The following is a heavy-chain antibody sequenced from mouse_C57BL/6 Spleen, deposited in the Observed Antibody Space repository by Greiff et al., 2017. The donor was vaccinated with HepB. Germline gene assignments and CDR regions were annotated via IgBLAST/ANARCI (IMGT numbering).Heavy chain of an antibody. CDR1: GYTFTSYW. CDR2: IDPSDSYT. D-gene: IGHD3-3*01. J-gene: IGHJ2*01. Sequence: VQLQQSGAELVMPGASVKLSCKASGYTFTSYWMHWVKQRPGQGLEWIGEIDPSDSYTNYNQKFKGKSTLTVDKSSSTAYMQLSSLTSEDSAVYYCARRAGPYYFDYWGQSTTLTVSS. V-gene: IGHV1-69*01. CDR3: ARRAGPYYFDY.